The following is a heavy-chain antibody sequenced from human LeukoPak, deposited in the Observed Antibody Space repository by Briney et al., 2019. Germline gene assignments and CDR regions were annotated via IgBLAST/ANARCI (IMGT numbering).Heavy chain of an antibody. CDR3: AGDLVEGTTT. Sequence: SETLSLTCTVSGDSISSYHWNWIRQPAGKGLEWIGRIYTSGSTNYNPSLKSRVTMSIGTSKNQFSLKLNSVTAADTAMYYCAGDLVEGTTTWGQGTLVTVSS. CDR1: GDSISSYH. D-gene: IGHD1-7*01. J-gene: IGHJ5*02. V-gene: IGHV4-4*07. CDR2: IYTSGST.